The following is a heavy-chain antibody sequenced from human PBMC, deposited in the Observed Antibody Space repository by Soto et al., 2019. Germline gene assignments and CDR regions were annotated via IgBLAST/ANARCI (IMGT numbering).Heavy chain of an antibody. V-gene: IGHV4-4*02. CDR1: SGSISNSNW. CDR2: VFHSGST. D-gene: IGHD5-12*01. CDR3: ARLAVATMVLDY. Sequence: PSETLSLTCTVSSGSISNSNWWSWVRQPPGRGLEWIGEVFHSGSTSYNPSLKSRVTISIDKSKNQFSLQLSSVTAADTAVYFCARLAVATMVLDYWGQGALVTVS. J-gene: IGHJ4*02.